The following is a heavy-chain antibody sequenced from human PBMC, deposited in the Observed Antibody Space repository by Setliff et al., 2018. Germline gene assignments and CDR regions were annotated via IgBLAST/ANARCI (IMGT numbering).Heavy chain of an antibody. CDR3: ARGMAAAASNPFDY. CDR2: ISTYNGNT. Sequence: ASVKVSCKASGYPFTRYVIGWVRQAPGQGLEWMGWISTYNGNTNFAQRFQGRATMTADTSTGTAYMELKSLRSDDTAVYYCARGMAAAASNPFDYWGQGTLVTVSS. D-gene: IGHD6-13*01. J-gene: IGHJ4*02. CDR1: GYPFTRYV. V-gene: IGHV1-18*01.